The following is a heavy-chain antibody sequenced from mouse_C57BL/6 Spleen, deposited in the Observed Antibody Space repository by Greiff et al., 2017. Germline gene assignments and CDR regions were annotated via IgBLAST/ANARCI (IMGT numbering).Heavy chain of an antibody. Sequence: VQLQQSGAELVKPGASVKMSCKASGYTFTTYPIEWMKQSHGKGLEWIGNFHPNNDDTKYNQKFKGKATLTVEKSSSTVYLELSRLTSDDSAVYYGARGWYYGSSYGYFDVWGTGTTVTVSS. V-gene: IGHV1-47*01. J-gene: IGHJ1*03. D-gene: IGHD1-1*01. CDR3: ARGWYYGSSYGYFDV. CDR1: GYTFTTYP. CDR2: FHPNNDDT.